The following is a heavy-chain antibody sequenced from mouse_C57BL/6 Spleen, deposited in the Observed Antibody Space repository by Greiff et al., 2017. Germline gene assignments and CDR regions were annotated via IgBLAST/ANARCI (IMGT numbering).Heavy chain of an antibody. V-gene: IGHV1-82*01. CDR2: IYPGDGDT. CDR1: GYAFSSSW. CDR3: AREGYYCGSSYYFDY. J-gene: IGHJ2*01. Sequence: QVQLQQSGPELVKPGASVKISCKASGYAFSSSWMNWVKQRPGKGLEWIGRIYPGDGDTNYNGKFKGKATLTADKSSSTAYMQLSSLTSEDSAVYFCAREGYYCGSSYYFDYWGQGTTLTVSS. D-gene: IGHD1-1*01.